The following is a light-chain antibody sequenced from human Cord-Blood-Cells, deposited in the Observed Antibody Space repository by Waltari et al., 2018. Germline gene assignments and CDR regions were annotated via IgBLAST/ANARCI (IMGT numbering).Light chain of an antibody. Sequence: QSALTQPASVSGSTGQSITISCTGTSSDVGSYNLVSWYQQHPGKAPKLMIYEGSKRPSRVSNRFSGRNSGNTASLTIAGLQAEDEADYYCCSYAGSSTLFGGGTKLTVL. J-gene: IGLJ3*02. V-gene: IGLV2-23*01. CDR1: SSDVGSYNL. CDR3: CSYAGSSTL. CDR2: EGS.